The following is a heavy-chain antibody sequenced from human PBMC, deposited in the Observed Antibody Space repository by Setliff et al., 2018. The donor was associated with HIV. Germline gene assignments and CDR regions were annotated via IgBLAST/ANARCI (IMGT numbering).Heavy chain of an antibody. J-gene: IGHJ6*02. CDR2: IRADGINK. V-gene: IGHV3-30*02. D-gene: IGHD4-17*01. Sequence: GGSLRLSCVASGFMFSSHGMHWVRQAPGKGLECLAFIRADGINKYHADSVKGRFTISRDNSKNTLYLEMNSLRAEDTAVYYCAKDSDYGDYHFYGMDVWGQGTTVTVS. CDR3: AKDSDYGDYHFYGMDV. CDR1: GFMFSSHG.